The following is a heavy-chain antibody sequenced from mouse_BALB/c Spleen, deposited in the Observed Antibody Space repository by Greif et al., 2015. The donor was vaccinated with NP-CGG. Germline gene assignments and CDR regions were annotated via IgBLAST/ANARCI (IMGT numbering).Heavy chain of an antibody. CDR2: INPYNGGT. J-gene: IGHJ4*01. CDR1: GYSFTGHT. CDR3: ARYDVGYYAMDY. D-gene: IGHD2-14*01. Sequence: EVQGVESGPELVKPGASMKISCKASGYSFTGHTMNWVKQSHGKNLEWIGLINPYNGGTSYNQKFKGKATLTVDKSSSTAYMELLSLTSEDSAVYYCARYDVGYYAMDYWGQGTSVTVSS. V-gene: IGHV1-18*01.